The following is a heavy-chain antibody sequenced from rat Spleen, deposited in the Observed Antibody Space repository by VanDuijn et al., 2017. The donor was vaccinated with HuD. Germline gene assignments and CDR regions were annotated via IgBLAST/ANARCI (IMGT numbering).Heavy chain of an antibody. Sequence: EVQLVESGGGLVQPGRSLKLSCVASGFTFSDYGMNWIRQAPGKGLEWVAHISSSSGKIYYADTVKGRFTISRDNAKNTLYLQLSSLRSEDTALYYCARRAYYGGHYYVMDAWGQGVSVSVSS. CDR2: ISSSSGKI. V-gene: IGHV5-34*01. CDR1: GFTFSDYG. D-gene: IGHD1-11*01. J-gene: IGHJ4*01. CDR3: ARRAYYGGHYYVMDA.